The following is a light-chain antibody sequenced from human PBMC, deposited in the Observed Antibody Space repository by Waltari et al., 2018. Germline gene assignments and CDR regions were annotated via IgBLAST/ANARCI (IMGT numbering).Light chain of an antibody. CDR3: VQAIAFPFT. CDR2: GGS. Sequence: DMVMTQTPPPLPITPGEPAPISSRPSQTPLHINGNTYFPWYLQKPGQSPQLLIYGGSNRASGVPDRFSGSGSGTDFTLKISKVEAEDVGVYYCVQAIAFPFTFGPGTKLDIK. J-gene: IGKJ3*01. V-gene: IGKV2-40*01. CDR1: QTPLHINGNTY.